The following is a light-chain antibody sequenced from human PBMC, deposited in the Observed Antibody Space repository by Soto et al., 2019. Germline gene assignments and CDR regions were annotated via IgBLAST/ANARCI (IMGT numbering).Light chain of an antibody. CDR2: AAS. Sequence: DIQMTQSPSSLSASVGDRVTITCRASQSISSYLNWYQQKPRKAPKLLIYAASSLQSGVPSRFSGSGSGTDFTLTISSLQPEDFATYYCQQSYSTPPTFGGGTKVDI. V-gene: IGKV1-39*01. CDR1: QSISSY. CDR3: QQSYSTPPT. J-gene: IGKJ4*01.